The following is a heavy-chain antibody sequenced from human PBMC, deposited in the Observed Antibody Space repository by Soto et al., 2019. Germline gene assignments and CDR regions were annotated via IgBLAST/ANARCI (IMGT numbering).Heavy chain of an antibody. CDR1: GYTLTSYG. V-gene: IGHV1-18*01. D-gene: IGHD2-15*01. CDR2: ISAYNGNT. CDR3: AREGGLGYCRREQACCSDY. J-gene: IGHJ4*02. Sequence: ASVKVSCKASGYTLTSYGISWVRQAPGQELEWMGWISAYNGNTNYAQKLQGRVTMTTDTSTSTAYMELRSLRSDDTAVYYCAREGGLGYCRREQACCSDYWGKGPLGTVS.